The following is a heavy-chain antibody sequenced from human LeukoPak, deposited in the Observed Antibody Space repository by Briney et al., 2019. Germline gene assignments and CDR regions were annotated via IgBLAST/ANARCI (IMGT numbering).Heavy chain of an antibody. V-gene: IGHV3-7*03. CDR1: GFNFSSYW. CDR2: IKEDGSEK. Sequence: GGSLRLSCAASGFNFSSYWMSWVRQAPGKGLEWVASIKEDGSEKYYVDSVKGRFTISRDNAKNSLYLQMNSLRAEDTAVYYCARDGSTTADYDYVWGSYRYRDYFDYWGQGTLVTVSS. J-gene: IGHJ4*02. D-gene: IGHD3-16*02. CDR3: ARDGSTTADYDYVWGSYRYRDYFDY.